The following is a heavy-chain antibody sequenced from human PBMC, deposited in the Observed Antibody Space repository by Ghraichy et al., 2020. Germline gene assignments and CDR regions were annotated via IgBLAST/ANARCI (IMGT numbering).Heavy chain of an antibody. CDR1: GGSISSYY. CDR2: IYTSGST. D-gene: IGHD3-10*01. V-gene: IGHV4-4*07. Sequence: SQTLSLTCTVTGGSISSYYWSWIRQPAGKGLEWIGRIYTSGSTNYNPSLKSRVTMSVDTSKNQFSLKLSYVTAADTAVYYCARDSGPYYYGSEYYFDYWGQGTLVTVSS. J-gene: IGHJ4*02. CDR3: ARDSGPYYYGSEYYFDY.